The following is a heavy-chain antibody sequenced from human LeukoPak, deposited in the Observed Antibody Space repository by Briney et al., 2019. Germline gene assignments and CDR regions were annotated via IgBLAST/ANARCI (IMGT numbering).Heavy chain of an antibody. D-gene: IGHD4-17*01. CDR3: ARVLDYGPFDY. V-gene: IGHV3-30*03. Sequence: PGGSLRLSCAASGFTLSRYGMHWVRQAPGKGLEWVAVISYDGSNKCYVDSVKGRFTISKDNSKNTLYLQMNSLRAEDTAVYYCARVLDYGPFDYWGQGTLVTVSS. J-gene: IGHJ4*02. CDR1: GFTLSRYG. CDR2: ISYDGSNK.